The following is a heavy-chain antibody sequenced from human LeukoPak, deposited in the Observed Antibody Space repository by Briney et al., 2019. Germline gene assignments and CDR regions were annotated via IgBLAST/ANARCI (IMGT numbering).Heavy chain of an antibody. Sequence: SETLSLTCAVYGGSFSGYYWSWIRQPPGKGLEWIGEINHSGSANYNPSLKSRVTISVDTSKNQFSLKLSSVTAADTAVYYCGAAAGPCLFPRGGGMDVWGQGTTVTVSS. D-gene: IGHD6-13*01. CDR1: GGSFSGYY. CDR3: GAAAGPCLFPRGGGMDV. J-gene: IGHJ6*02. CDR2: INHSGSA. V-gene: IGHV4-34*01.